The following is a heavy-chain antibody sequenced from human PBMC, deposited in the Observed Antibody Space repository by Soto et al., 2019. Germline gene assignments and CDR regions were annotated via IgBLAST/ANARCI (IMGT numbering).Heavy chain of an antibody. CDR1: GFTFSSYW. D-gene: IGHD3-10*01. Sequence: EVQLVESGGGLVQPGGSLRLSCAASGFTFSSYWMSWVRQAPGKGLEWVANIKQDGSEKYYVDSVKGRFTISRDNAKNSLYLQMNSLRAEDTAVYYCAREATYYYGSGSFDYWGQGTLVTVSS. CDR3: AREATYYYGSGSFDY. CDR2: IKQDGSEK. V-gene: IGHV3-7*01. J-gene: IGHJ4*02.